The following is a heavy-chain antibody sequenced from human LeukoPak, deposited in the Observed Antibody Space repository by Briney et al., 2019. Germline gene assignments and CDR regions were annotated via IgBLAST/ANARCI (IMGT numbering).Heavy chain of an antibody. CDR2: IYYSGST. V-gene: IGHV4-59*01. Sequence: KPSETLSPTCTVSGGSISSFYWGWIRPPPRKRLGWIGYIYYSGSTNYNPSLKSRVTISVDTSKNQFSLKLSSVTAADTAVYYCARVSRDGYNFDYWGQGTLVTVSS. CDR1: GGSISSFY. J-gene: IGHJ4*02. CDR3: ARVSRDGYNFDY. D-gene: IGHD5-24*01.